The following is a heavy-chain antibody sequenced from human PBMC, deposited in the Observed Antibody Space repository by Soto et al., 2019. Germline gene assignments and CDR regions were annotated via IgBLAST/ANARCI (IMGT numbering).Heavy chain of an antibody. CDR2: PSDGYT. V-gene: IGHV1-46*01. J-gene: IGHJ4*02. D-gene: IGHD5-12*01. Sequence: PSDGYTNYAQKFQGRVTMTRDTSTSTVYMELNSLRAEDTAVYYCARVMATIPPYYFDYWGQGTLVTVS. CDR3: ARVMATIPPYYFDY.